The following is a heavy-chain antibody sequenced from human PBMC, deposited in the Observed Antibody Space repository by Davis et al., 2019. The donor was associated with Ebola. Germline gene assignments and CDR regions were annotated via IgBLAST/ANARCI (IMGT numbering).Heavy chain of an antibody. CDR1: GGSFSGYY. J-gene: IGHJ4*02. V-gene: IGHV4-34*01. CDR3: ARVYYYGSGSRGDFDY. CDR2: INHSGST. Sequence: PSETLSLTCAVYGGSFSGYYWSWIRQPPGKGLEWIGEINHSGSTNYNPSLKSRVTISVDTSKNQFSLKLSSVTAADTAVYYCARVYYYGSGSRGDFDYWGQGTLVTVSS. D-gene: IGHD3-10*01.